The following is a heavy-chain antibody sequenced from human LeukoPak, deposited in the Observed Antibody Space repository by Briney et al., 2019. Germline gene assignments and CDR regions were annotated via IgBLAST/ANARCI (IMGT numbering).Heavy chain of an antibody. J-gene: IGHJ3*02. V-gene: IGHV3-23*01. CDR3: AKDLPYSGWAFEI. Sequence: PGGSLRLSCAASGFTFNNYAMSWVRQAPGKGLEWVSLIMSGGTTYYADSVKGRFTISRDKSKDTLHLQMNNLRAEDTAVYYCAKDLPYSGWAFEIWGLGTMVTVSS. D-gene: IGHD6-13*01. CDR2: IMSGGTT. CDR1: GFTFNNYA.